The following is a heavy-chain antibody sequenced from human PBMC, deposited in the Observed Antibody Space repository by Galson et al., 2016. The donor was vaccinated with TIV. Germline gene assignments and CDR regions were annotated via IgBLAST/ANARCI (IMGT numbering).Heavy chain of an antibody. J-gene: IGHJ6*02. V-gene: IGHV1-18*01. CDR3: TRDRSIAAPRDMDV. D-gene: IGHD6-6*01. Sequence: SVKVSCKATGYTFTSFGIAWVRQAPGQGLEWMGWISGYNGKTYYAQKFQDRVTMTTDTSTNTAYMELRSLRSDDTAVYYCTRDRSIAAPRDMDVWGQGTAVTVS. CDR2: ISGYNGKT. CDR1: GYTFTSFG.